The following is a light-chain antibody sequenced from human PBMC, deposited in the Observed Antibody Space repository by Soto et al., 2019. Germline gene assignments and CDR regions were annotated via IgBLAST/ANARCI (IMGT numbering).Light chain of an antibody. Sequence: QSVLTQPPSVSGAPGQRVTIACTGSRSNIGSFYDVHWYQQLTGKVPKLLIYGDNNRPSGVPDRFSGSKSGTAASLAITGLQAEDEADYYCQSYDNSLNHVVFGGGTKLTVL. V-gene: IGLV1-40*01. CDR1: RSNIGSFYD. J-gene: IGLJ2*01. CDR3: QSYDNSLNHVV. CDR2: GDN.